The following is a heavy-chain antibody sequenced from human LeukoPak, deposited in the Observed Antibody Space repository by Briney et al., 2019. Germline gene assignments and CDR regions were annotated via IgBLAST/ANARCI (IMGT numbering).Heavy chain of an antibody. V-gene: IGHV3-66*02. CDR3: ARDLAFDI. CDR1: GFTVSSNY. Sequence: PGGSLRLSCAASGFTVSSNYMSWVRQAPGKGLEWVSVIYSGGSRYYADSVKGRSTISRDNSKNTLYLQMNGLRAEDTAVYYCARDLAFDIWGQGTMVTVSS. CDR2: IYSGGSR. J-gene: IGHJ3*02.